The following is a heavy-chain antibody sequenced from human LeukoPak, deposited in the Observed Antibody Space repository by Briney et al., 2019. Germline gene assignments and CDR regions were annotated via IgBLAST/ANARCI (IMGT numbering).Heavy chain of an antibody. D-gene: IGHD3-22*01. Sequence: ASVTVSFKASGYTFTSYGISWVRQAPGQGLEWMGWISAYNGNTNYAQKLQGRVTMTTDTSTSTAYMELRSLRSDDTAVYYCARTTYDSSGYYPNFDYWGQGTLVTVSS. CDR1: GYTFTSYG. V-gene: IGHV1-18*01. CDR3: ARTTYDSSGYYPNFDY. J-gene: IGHJ4*02. CDR2: ISAYNGNT.